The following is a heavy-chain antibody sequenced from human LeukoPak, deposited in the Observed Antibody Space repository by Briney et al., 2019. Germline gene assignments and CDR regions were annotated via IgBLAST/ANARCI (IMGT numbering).Heavy chain of an antibody. CDR3: ARLQLRYFDWALDY. D-gene: IGHD3-9*01. V-gene: IGHV4-59*08. CDR2: IYYSGST. Sequence: PSETLSLTCTVSGGSISNYYWSWIRQPPGKGLEWIGYIYYSGSTNYNPSLKSRVTISVDTSKNQFSLKLSSVTAADTAVYYCARLQLRYFDWALDYWGQGTLVTVSS. J-gene: IGHJ4*02. CDR1: GGSISNYY.